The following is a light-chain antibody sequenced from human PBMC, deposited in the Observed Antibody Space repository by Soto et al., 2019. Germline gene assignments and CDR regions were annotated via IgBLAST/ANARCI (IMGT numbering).Light chain of an antibody. Sequence: QSVLTQPASVSGSPGQSITISCTGTSSDVGGYNFVSWYQQHPGKAPKLMIYDVRNRPSGVSNRFSGSKSVNAASLTISGLPAEDEAYYYCSSYTSLSTYVFGTGTKLTVL. J-gene: IGLJ1*01. CDR3: SSYTSLSTYV. CDR1: SSDVGGYNF. V-gene: IGLV2-14*01. CDR2: DVR.